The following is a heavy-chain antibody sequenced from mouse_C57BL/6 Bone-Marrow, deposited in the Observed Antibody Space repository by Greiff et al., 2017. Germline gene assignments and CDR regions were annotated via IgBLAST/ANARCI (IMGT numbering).Heavy chain of an antibody. V-gene: IGHV1-42*01. J-gene: IGHJ2*01. Sequence: VQLQQSGPELVKPGASVKISCTASGYSFTGYYMNWVKQSPEKSLQWIGEINPSTGGTTYNQKFKAKATLTVDKSSSTAYMQLKSLTSEDSAVYYCARSGDGYSVDYFDDWGQGTTLTVSS. CDR3: ARSGDGYSVDYFDD. CDR2: INPSTGGT. CDR1: GYSFTGYY. D-gene: IGHD2-3*01.